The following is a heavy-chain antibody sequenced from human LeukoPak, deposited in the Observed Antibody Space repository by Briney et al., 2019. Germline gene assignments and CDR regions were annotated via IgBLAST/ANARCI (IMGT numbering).Heavy chain of an antibody. V-gene: IGHV4-59*01. CDR2: IYYSGST. CDR1: GVSISSYY. J-gene: IGHJ4*02. D-gene: IGHD3-22*01. Sequence: SETLSLTCTVSGVSISSYYWSWLRQPPGKGLEWIGYIYYSGSTNYNPSLKSRVTISVDTSKNQFSLRLSSVTAAATAVYYCARVTGYMIEDYFDYWGQGTLVTVSS. CDR3: ARVTGYMIEDYFDY.